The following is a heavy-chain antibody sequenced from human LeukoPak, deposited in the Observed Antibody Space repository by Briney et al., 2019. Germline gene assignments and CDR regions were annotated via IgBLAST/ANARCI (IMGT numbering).Heavy chain of an antibody. CDR1: GFTFGTYW. Sequence: PGGSLRLSCAASGFTFGTYWMNWVRPAPGKGLEWVANINKDGSEKNYVDSVKGRFTISRDNAKNSLYLQMNSLRAEDTAVYYCARAAGSMILDSWGQGILVTVSS. D-gene: IGHD3-22*01. CDR2: INKDGSEK. V-gene: IGHV3-7*01. CDR3: ARAAGSMILDS. J-gene: IGHJ4*02.